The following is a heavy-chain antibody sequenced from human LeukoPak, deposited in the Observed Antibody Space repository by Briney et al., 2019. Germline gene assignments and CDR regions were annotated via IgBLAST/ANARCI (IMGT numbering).Heavy chain of an antibody. CDR2: IRSKAYGGTT. Sequence: PGGSLRLSCAASGFTFSSYWMSWVRQAPGKGLEWVGFIRSKAYGGTTEYAASVKGRFTISRDDSKSIAYLQMNSLKTEDTAVYYCTSAYYYDSSGYYYGVDYWGQGTLVTVSS. V-gene: IGHV3-49*04. CDR3: TSAYYYDSSGYYYGVDY. D-gene: IGHD3-22*01. CDR1: GFTFSSYW. J-gene: IGHJ4*02.